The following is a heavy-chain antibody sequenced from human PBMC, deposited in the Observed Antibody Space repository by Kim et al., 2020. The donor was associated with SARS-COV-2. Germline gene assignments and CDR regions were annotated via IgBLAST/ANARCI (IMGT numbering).Heavy chain of an antibody. CDR1: GFTFNNYG. D-gene: IGHD3-22*01. V-gene: IGHV3-33*05. Sequence: GGSLRLSCAASGFTFNNYGMHWVRQAPGKGLEWVAIISYDGTNKFYADSVKGRFTISRDNSKNTLYLQMNSLRAEDTAVYYCARERTPNYYDSSDYYGYWGQGTLVTVSS. CDR3: ARERTPNYYDSSDYYGY. J-gene: IGHJ4*02. CDR2: ISYDGTNK.